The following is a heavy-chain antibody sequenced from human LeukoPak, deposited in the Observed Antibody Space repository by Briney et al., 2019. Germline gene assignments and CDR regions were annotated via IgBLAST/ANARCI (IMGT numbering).Heavy chain of an antibody. D-gene: IGHD2-2*01. J-gene: IGHJ5*02. Sequence: GGSLRLSCAASGFTFSSYSMNWVRQAPGKGLEWVAVISYDGSNKYYADSVKGRFTISRDNSKNTLYLQMNSLRAEDTAVYYCARAVVVPAATTRRPNWFDPWGQGTLVTVSS. CDR2: ISYDGSNK. CDR3: ARAVVVPAATTRRPNWFDP. CDR1: GFTFSSYS. V-gene: IGHV3-30*03.